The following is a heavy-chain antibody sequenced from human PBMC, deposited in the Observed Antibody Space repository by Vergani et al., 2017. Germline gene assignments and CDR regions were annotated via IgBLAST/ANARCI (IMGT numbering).Heavy chain of an antibody. CDR2: ISGSSSYV. CDR3: ARGLWDCTHIRCSPPSY. D-gene: IGHD2-8*01. CDR1: GFSFSSYS. Sequence: VQLMESGGGVVQPGRSLRLSCAASGFSFSSYSMNWVRQAPGKGLEWVASISGSSSYVFYRDSVEGRFTITRDNAKKSVYLQMNSLRAEDTAMYFCARGLWDCTHIRCSPPSYWGQGTQVTVSS. J-gene: IGHJ4*02. V-gene: IGHV3-21*01.